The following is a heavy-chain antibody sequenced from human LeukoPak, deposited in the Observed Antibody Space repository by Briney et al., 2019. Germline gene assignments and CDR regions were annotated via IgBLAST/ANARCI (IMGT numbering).Heavy chain of an antibody. Sequence: PSETLSLTCTVSGGSISSSRYYWGWIRQPPGKGLEWIGSIYYSGSTYYNPSLKSRVTISVDTSKNQFSLKLSSVTAADTAVYYCASPPGPSRTQDSGWFDPWGQGTLVTVSS. CDR2: IYYSGST. CDR3: ASPPGPSRTQDSGWFDP. J-gene: IGHJ5*02. V-gene: IGHV4-39*01. D-gene: IGHD3-10*01. CDR1: GGSISSSRYY.